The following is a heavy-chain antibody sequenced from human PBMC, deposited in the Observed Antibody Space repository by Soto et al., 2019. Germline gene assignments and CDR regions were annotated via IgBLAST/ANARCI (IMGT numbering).Heavy chain of an antibody. J-gene: IGHJ6*02. Sequence: SETLSLTCAVSGYSISRGYYWGWIRQPPGKGLEWIGSIYHSGSTYYNPSLKSRVTISVDTSKNQFSLKLSPVTAADTAVYYCAREGFTEIQLWQYYYYGMDVWGQGTTVTVSS. V-gene: IGHV4-38-2*02. CDR3: AREGFTEIQLWQYYYYGMDV. D-gene: IGHD5-18*01. CDR1: GYSISRGYY. CDR2: IYHSGST.